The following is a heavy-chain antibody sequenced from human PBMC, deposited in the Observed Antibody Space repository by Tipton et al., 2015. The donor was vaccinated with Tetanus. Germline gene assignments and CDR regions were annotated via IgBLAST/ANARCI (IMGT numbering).Heavy chain of an antibody. J-gene: IGHJ4*02. V-gene: IGHV3-21*01. CDR3: AREHYYYDSSGYRYIDY. CDR2: ISSSSSYI. Sequence: QLVQSGGGLVKPGGSLRLSCAASGFTFSSYSMNWVRQAPGKGLEWVSSISSSSSYIYYADSVKGRFTISRDNAKNSLYLQMNSLRAEDTAVYYWAREHYYYDSSGYRYIDYWGQGTLVTVSS. CDR1: GFTFSSYS. D-gene: IGHD3-22*01.